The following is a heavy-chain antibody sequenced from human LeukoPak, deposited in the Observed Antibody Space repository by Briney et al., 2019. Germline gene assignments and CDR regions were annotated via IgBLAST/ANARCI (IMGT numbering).Heavy chain of an antibody. CDR3: ARADYYDSSGLFDY. CDR2: ISSNGGST. D-gene: IGHD3-22*01. CDR1: GFTFSSYA. V-gene: IGHV3-64*01. J-gene: IGHJ4*02. Sequence: GGPLRLSCAASGFTFSSYAMHWLRQAPGKGLEYVSAISSNGGSTYYATSVKGRFTISRDNSKNTLYLQMGSLRAEDMAGYYCARADYYDSSGLFDYWGQGTLVTVSS.